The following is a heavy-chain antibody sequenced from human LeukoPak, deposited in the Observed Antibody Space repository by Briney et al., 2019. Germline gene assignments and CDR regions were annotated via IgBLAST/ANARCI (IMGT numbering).Heavy chain of an antibody. Sequence: GGSLRLSCAASGFTFSSYDTHWVRQATGKGLEWVSAIGTAGDTYYPGSVKGRFTISRENAKNSLYLQMNSLRAGDTAVYYCARSRPYGDYGGATTYYYYGMDVWGQGTTVTVSS. CDR1: GFTFSSYD. CDR2: IGTAGDT. D-gene: IGHD4-17*01. V-gene: IGHV3-13*04. J-gene: IGHJ6*02. CDR3: ARSRPYGDYGGATTYYYYGMDV.